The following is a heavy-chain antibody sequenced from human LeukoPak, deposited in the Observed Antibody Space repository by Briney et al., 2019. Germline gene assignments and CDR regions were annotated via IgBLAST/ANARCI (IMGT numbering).Heavy chain of an antibody. Sequence: SQTLSLTCAISGDSVSSNSATWTWIRQSPSRGLEWLGGTYFRSKWYNDSAESVKSRISINPDTSKNQFSLQLSSVTPEDTAVYYCARGLLVGHPYYCAMDVWGQGNTVSVSS. V-gene: IGHV6-1*01. CDR1: GDSVSSNSAT. D-gene: IGHD2-8*02. CDR3: ARGLLVGHPYYCAMDV. CDR2: TYFRSKWYN. J-gene: IGHJ6*02.